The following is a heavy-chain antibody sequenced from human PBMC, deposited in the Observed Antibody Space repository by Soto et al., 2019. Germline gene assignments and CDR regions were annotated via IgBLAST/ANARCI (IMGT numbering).Heavy chain of an antibody. D-gene: IGHD6-19*01. CDR3: ARHRGSGWYGYFDY. J-gene: IGHJ4*02. V-gene: IGHV4-39*01. CDR1: GGSISSSSYY. CDR2: IYYSGST. Sequence: PSETLSLTCTVSGGSISSSSYYWGWIRQPPGKGLEWIGSIYYSGSTYYNPSLKSRVTISVDTSKNQFSLKLSSVTAADTAVYYWARHRGSGWYGYFDYWGQGTLVTVSS.